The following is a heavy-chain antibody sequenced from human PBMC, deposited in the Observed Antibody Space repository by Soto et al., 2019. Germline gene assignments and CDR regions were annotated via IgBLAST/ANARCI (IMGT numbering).Heavy chain of an antibody. CDR3: ASGYCSSTSCYRDDAFDI. CDR1: GYTFTGYY. J-gene: IGHJ3*02. V-gene: IGHV1-2*04. CDR2: INPNSGGT. D-gene: IGHD2-2*02. Sequence: ASVKVSCKASGYTFTGYYMHWVRQAPGQGLEWKGWINPNSGGTNYAQKFQGWVTMTRDTSISTAYMELSRLRSDDTAVYYCASGYCSSTSCYRDDAFDIWGQGTMVTVSS.